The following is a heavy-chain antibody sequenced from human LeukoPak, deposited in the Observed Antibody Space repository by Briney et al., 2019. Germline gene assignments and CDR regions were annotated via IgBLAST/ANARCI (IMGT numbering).Heavy chain of an antibody. CDR1: GGSISSSSYY. J-gene: IGHJ4*02. CDR2: IYYSGST. CDR3: ASFYYDSSGYRSFDY. D-gene: IGHD3-22*01. Sequence: VKPSETLSLTCTVSGGSISSSSYYWGWIHQPPGKGLEWIGSIYYSGSTYYNPSLKSRVTISVDTSKNQFSLKLSSVTAADTAVYYCASFYYDSSGYRSFDYWGQGTLVTVSS. V-gene: IGHV4-39*01.